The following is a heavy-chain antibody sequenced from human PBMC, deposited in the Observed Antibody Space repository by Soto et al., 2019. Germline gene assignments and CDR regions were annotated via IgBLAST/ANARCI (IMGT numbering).Heavy chain of an antibody. D-gene: IGHD2-2*01. V-gene: IGHV1-3*01. J-gene: IGHJ6*02. Sequence: ASVKVSCKASGYTFTSYAIHWVRQAPGQRLEWMGWINAGNGNTKYSQKFQGRVTITRDTSASTAYMELSSLRSEDTAVYYCARGDDIVLVPAAPVGYYYYYGMDVWGQGTTVTVSS. CDR3: ARGDDIVLVPAAPVGYYYYYGMDV. CDR2: INAGNGNT. CDR1: GYTFTSYA.